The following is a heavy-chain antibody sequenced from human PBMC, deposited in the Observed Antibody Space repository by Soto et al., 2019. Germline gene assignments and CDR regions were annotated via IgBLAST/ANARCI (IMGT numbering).Heavy chain of an antibody. D-gene: IGHD5-18*01. CDR3: ARDGYGFGKGYYLDH. CDR1: GFTFSSYG. J-gene: IGHJ4*02. V-gene: IGHV3-30*03. Sequence: GGSLRLSCAASGFTFSSYGMHWVRQAPGKGLEWVAVISYDGSNKYYADSVKGRFTISRDNSKNTLYLQMNSLRAEDTAVYYYARDGYGFGKGYYLDHWGQGTLVTVSS. CDR2: ISYDGSNK.